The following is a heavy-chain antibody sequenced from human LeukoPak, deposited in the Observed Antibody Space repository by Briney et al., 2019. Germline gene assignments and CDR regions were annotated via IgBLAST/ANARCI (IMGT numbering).Heavy chain of an antibody. CDR2: ISRSGST. CDR1: GHSTSRGGY. D-gene: IGHD3-10*01. Sequence: PSPTLSLTCPVAGHSTSRGGYWAWMRQAPGKGLEWLGSISRSGSTYYNPSLKSRVTISVDTSKNHFSLKLSSVTAADTALYYCVIEPADRGVYYFDFWGQGTLVTVSS. J-gene: IGHJ4*02. CDR3: VIEPADRGVYYFDF. V-gene: IGHV4-38-2*02.